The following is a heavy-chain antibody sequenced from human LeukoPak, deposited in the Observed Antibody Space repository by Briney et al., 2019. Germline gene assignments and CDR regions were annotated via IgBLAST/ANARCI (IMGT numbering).Heavy chain of an antibody. V-gene: IGHV3-23*01. D-gene: IGHD7-27*01. CDR3: AKDLHWGLDY. Sequence: GGSLRLSCAASGFTFSTYGMSWVRQDPGKGLEWVSAISGSGGSTYYADSVKGRFTISRDNSKNTLYLQMNSLRAEDTAVYYCAKDLHWGLDYWGQGTLVTVSS. CDR2: ISGSGGST. J-gene: IGHJ4*02. CDR1: GFTFSTYG.